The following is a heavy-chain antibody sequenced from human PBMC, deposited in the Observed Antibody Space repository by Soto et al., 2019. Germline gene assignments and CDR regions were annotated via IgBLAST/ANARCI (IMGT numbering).Heavy chain of an antibody. Sequence: EVQLVESGGGLVQPGGSLRLSCGVSGFTFGDYWMKWVRQAPGKGLEWVANMNQDGNERFYVDSVKDRFTISRDNAKNSLYLQMNSLRAEDSAVYYCASLRISYAVDVWGQGTTVTVSS. D-gene: IGHD3-10*01. CDR2: MNQDGNER. J-gene: IGHJ6*02. CDR1: GFTFGDYW. V-gene: IGHV3-7*05. CDR3: ASLRISYAVDV.